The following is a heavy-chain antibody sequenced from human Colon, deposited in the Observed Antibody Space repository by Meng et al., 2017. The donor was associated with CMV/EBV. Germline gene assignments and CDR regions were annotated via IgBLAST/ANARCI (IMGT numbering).Heavy chain of an antibody. J-gene: IGHJ1*01. CDR3: ASHSSYVWGSHH. Sequence: QVQRVESGAEVRMPGASVKVSCKASGYSFTGYYIHWARQAPGQGLEWMGWMDPTTGRTDYAQKFQGTVTMTRDTSISTAYLELSRLTSDDTAVYYCASHSSYVWGSHHWGQGTLVTVSS. V-gene: IGHV1-2*02. CDR2: MDPTTGRT. CDR1: GYSFTGYY. D-gene: IGHD3-16*01.